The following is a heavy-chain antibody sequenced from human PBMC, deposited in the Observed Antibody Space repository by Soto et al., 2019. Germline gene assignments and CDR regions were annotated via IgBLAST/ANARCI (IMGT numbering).Heavy chain of an antibody. Sequence: ASVKVSCKASGGTFSSYAISWVRQAPGQGLEWMGGIIPIFGTANYAQKFQGRVTITADESTSTAYMELSSLRSEDTAVYYCAREGDIVATIGFDYWGQGTLVTVSS. CDR2: IIPIFGTA. D-gene: IGHD5-12*01. J-gene: IGHJ4*02. CDR1: GGTFSSYA. V-gene: IGHV1-69*13. CDR3: AREGDIVATIGFDY.